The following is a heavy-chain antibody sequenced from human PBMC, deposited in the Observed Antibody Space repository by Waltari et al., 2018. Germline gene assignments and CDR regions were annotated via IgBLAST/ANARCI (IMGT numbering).Heavy chain of an antibody. CDR2: ISSSSSTI. CDR1: GFTFSSYS. J-gene: IGHJ6*02. CDR3: ARGADYGSGSYYKARPYYYGMDV. Sequence: VQPGGSLRLSCAASGFTFSSYSMNWVRQAPGKGLEWVSYISSSSSTIYYADSVKGRFTISRDNAKNSLYLQMNSLRAEDTAVYYCARGADYGSGSYYKARPYYYGMDVWGQGTTVTVSS. V-gene: IGHV3-48*01. D-gene: IGHD3-10*01.